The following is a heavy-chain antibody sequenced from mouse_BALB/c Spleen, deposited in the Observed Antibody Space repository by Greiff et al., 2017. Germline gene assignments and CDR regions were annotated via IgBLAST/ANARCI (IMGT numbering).Heavy chain of an antibody. V-gene: IGHV5-6-3*01. J-gene: IGHJ1*01. CDR2: INSNGGST. Sequence: EVHLVESGGGLVQPGGSLKLSCAASGFTFSSYGMSWVRQTPDKRLELVATINSNGGSTYYPDSVKGRFTISRDNAKNTLYLQMSSLKSEDTAMYYCANAYYRYDRYFDVWGAGTTVTVSS. D-gene: IGHD2-14*01. CDR1: GFTFSSYG. CDR3: ANAYYRYDRYFDV.